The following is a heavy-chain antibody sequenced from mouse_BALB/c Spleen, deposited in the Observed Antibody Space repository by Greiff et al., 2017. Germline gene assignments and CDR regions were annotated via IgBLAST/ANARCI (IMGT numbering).Heavy chain of an antibody. J-gene: IGHJ2*01. CDR2: IRSKSNNYAT. D-gene: IGHD1-1*01. V-gene: IGHV10-1*02. CDR1: GFTFNTYA. Sequence: EVKVVESGGGLVQPKGSLKLSCAASGFTFNTYAMNWVRQAPGKGLEWVARIRSKSNNYATYYADSVKDRFTISRDDSQSMLYLQMNNLKTEDTAMYYCVRQDYGYYFDYWGQGTTLTVSS. CDR3: VRQDYGYYFDY.